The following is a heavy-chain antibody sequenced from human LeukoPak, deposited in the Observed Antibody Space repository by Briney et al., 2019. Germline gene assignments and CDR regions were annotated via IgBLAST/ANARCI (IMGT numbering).Heavy chain of an antibody. Sequence: ASVKVSCKASGYTFTSYGISWVRQAPGQGLEWMGWISAYNGNTNYAQKLQGRVTMTTDTSTSTAYMELRSLRSDDTAVYYCARGVNYDILTGYPLGGYYYHYMDVWGKGTTVTVSS. J-gene: IGHJ6*03. CDR2: ISAYNGNT. CDR1: GYTFTSYG. CDR3: ARGVNYDILTGYPLGGYYYHYMDV. V-gene: IGHV1-18*01. D-gene: IGHD3-9*01.